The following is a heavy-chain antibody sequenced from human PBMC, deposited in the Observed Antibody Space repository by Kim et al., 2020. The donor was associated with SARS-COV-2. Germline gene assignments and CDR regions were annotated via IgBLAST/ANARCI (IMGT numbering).Heavy chain of an antibody. V-gene: IGHV4-34*01. Sequence: SETLSLTCAVYGGSFSGYYWSWIRQPPGKGLEWIGEINHSGSTNYNPSLKSRVTISVDTSKNQFSLKLSSVTAADTAVYYCARGRYNWNDQHSTRFDPWGQGTRVTVSS. J-gene: IGHJ5*02. CDR3: ARGRYNWNDQHSTRFDP. CDR1: GGSFSGYY. CDR2: INHSGST. D-gene: IGHD1-1*01.